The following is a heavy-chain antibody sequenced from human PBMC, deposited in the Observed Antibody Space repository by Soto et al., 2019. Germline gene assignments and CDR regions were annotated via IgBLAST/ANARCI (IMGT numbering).Heavy chain of an antibody. CDR2: IYPGDSDT. Sequence: GESLKISCKASGYSFTSYWIGWVRQMPGRGLERMGIIYPGDSDTRYNPPFQGQVTISADKSINTAYLQWSSLKASDTAMYYCARLDMRMRNAAWFDPWGQGTLVTVS. V-gene: IGHV5-51*01. CDR1: GYSFTSYW. D-gene: IGHD2-15*01. CDR3: ARLDMRMRNAAWFDP. J-gene: IGHJ5*02.